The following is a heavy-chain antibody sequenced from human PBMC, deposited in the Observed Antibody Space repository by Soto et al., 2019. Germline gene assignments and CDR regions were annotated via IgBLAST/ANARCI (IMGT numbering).Heavy chain of an antibody. V-gene: IGHV1-18*04. CDR2: ISAYNGNT. J-gene: IGHJ4*02. Sequence: DSVKVSCKASGYTFTSYGISWVRQAPGQGLEWMGWISAYNGNTNYAQKLQGRVTMTTDTSTSTAYMELRSLRSDDTAVYYCARDPNRGSSWEPFVYWCPGTLVTVFS. D-gene: IGHD6-13*01. CDR3: ARDPNRGSSWEPFVY. CDR1: GYTFTSYG.